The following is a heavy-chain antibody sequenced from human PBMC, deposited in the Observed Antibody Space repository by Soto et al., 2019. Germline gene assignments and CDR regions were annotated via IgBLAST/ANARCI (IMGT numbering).Heavy chain of an antibody. CDR1: GYAFTTYG. J-gene: IGHJ4*02. D-gene: IGHD1-1*01. Sequence: QVHLVQSGAEVKKPGASVKVSCKGSGYAFTTYGITWVRQAPGQGLAWMGWISAHNGNTNYAQKLQGRATVPRHTSTSTAYMELRSLRSDDTAVYYCARGRYGDYWGQGALVTVSS. CDR2: ISAHNGNT. CDR3: ARGRYGDY. V-gene: IGHV1-18*01.